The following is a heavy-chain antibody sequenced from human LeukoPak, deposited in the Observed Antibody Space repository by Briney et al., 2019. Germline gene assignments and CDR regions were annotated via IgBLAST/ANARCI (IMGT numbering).Heavy chain of an antibody. CDR2: ISSSSSYI. D-gene: IGHD2-2*01. CDR1: GFTFSSYW. Sequence: GGSLRLSCAASGFTFSSYWMSWIRQAPGKGLEWVSSISSSSSYIYYADSVKGRFTISRDNAKNSLYLQMNSLRAEDTAVYYCAREYCSSTSCYQIADDAFDIWGQGTMVTVSS. V-gene: IGHV3-21*01. CDR3: AREYCSSTSCYQIADDAFDI. J-gene: IGHJ3*02.